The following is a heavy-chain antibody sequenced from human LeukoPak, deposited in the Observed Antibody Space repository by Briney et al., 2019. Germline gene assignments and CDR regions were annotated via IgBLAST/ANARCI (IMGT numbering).Heavy chain of an antibody. CDR3: ARDALRDYDILTGYYALHYFDY. CDR1: GGSISSGSYY. Sequence: SETLSLTCTVSGGSISSGSYYWSWIRQPAGKGLEWIGRIYTSGSTNYNPSLKSRVTISVDTSKNQFSLKLSSVTAADTAVYYCARDALRDYDILTGYYALHYFDYWGQGTLVTVSS. J-gene: IGHJ4*02. V-gene: IGHV4-61*02. CDR2: IYTSGST. D-gene: IGHD3-9*01.